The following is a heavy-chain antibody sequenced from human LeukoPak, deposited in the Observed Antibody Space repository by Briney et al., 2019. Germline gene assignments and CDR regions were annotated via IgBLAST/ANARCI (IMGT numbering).Heavy chain of an antibody. CDR2: IFHTGST. CDR1: GFSISSGFF. CDR3: ARSPDYYGSGRALYFDY. D-gene: IGHD3-10*01. V-gene: IGHV4-38-2*01. Sequence: PSETLSLTCAVSGFSISSGFFWGWIRQPPGKGLEWIGSIFHTGSTYYNPSLNSGVTISVDTSKNQLSLKLRSVTAADTAVYYCARSPDYYGSGRALYFDYWGQGILVTVSS. J-gene: IGHJ4*02.